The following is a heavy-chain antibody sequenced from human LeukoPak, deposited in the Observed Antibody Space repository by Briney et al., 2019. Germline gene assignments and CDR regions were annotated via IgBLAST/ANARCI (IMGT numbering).Heavy chain of an antibody. CDR1: GGSISSYY. CDR3: ARGTKYPYFDY. V-gene: IGHV4-59*01. D-gene: IGHD1-1*01. Sequence: PSETLPLTCTVSGGSISSYYWSWIRQPPGKGLEWIGYIYYSGSTNYNPSLKSRVTISVDTSKNQFSLKLSSVTAADTAVYYCARGTKYPYFDYWGQGTLVTVSS. J-gene: IGHJ4*02. CDR2: IYYSGST.